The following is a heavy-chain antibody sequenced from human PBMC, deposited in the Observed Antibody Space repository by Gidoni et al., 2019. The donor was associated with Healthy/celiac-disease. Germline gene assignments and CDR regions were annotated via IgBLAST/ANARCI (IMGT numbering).Heavy chain of an antibody. V-gene: IGHV3-43*02. D-gene: IGHD4-4*01. Sequence: EVQLVESGGGVVQPGGSLGLSCAASGFTFVDYAIHWVRQAPGKGLEWVSLISGDGGSTYYADSVKGRFTISRDNSKNSLYLQMNSLRTEDTALYYCAKELRLDDYSNYDDYYYGMDVWGQGTTVTVSS. CDR1: GFTFVDYA. CDR2: ISGDGGST. CDR3: AKELRLDDYSNYDDYYYGMDV. J-gene: IGHJ6*02.